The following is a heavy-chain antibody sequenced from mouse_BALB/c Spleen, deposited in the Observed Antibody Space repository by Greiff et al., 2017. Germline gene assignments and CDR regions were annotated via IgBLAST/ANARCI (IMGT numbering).Heavy chain of an antibody. J-gene: IGHJ2*01. CDR3: ARSNYGSSLYYFDY. Sequence: EVHLVESGGGLVQPGGSRKLSCAASGFTFSSFGMHWVRQAPEKGLEWVAYISSGSSTIYYADTVKGRFTISRDNPKNTLFLQMTSLRSEDTAMYYCARSNYGSSLYYFDYWGQGTTLTVSS. V-gene: IGHV5-17*02. D-gene: IGHD1-1*01. CDR1: GFTFSSFG. CDR2: ISSGSSTI.